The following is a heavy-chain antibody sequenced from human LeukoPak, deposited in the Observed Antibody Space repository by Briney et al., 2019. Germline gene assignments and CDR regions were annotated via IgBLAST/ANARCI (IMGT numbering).Heavy chain of an antibody. CDR1: GFTFSSYG. CDR2: ISHDGSDK. Sequence: PGGSLRLSCAASGFTFSSYGMHWVRQAPGKGLEWVTVISHDGSDKYYADSVKGRFTISRDNSKNTLYLQMNSLRPEDTAVYYCAKDWRYSSSTTPYWGQGTLVTVSS. V-gene: IGHV3-30*18. J-gene: IGHJ4*02. CDR3: AKDWRYSSSTTPY. D-gene: IGHD6-13*01.